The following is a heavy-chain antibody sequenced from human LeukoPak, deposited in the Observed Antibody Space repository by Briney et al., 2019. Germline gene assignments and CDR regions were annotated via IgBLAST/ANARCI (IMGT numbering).Heavy chain of an antibody. CDR1: GGSFSGYY. D-gene: IGHD3-10*01. J-gene: IGHJ1*01. CDR2: INHSGST. V-gene: IGHV4-34*01. Sequence: SETLSRTCAVYGGSFSGYYWSWIRQPPGKGLECMGEINHSGSTNYNPSLKSRVTTSVDTSKNQFSLTLSSVTAAKTALHYCARGRRLLWFGGDLEYFQHWGQGTLVTVSS. CDR3: ARGRRLLWFGGDLEYFQH.